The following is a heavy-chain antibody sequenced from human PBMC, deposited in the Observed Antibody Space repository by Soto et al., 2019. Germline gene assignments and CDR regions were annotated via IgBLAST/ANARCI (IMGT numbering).Heavy chain of an antibody. CDR3: ARGGGLDDSSGYGPY. CDR2: INAGNGNT. V-gene: IGHV1-3*01. D-gene: IGHD3-22*01. Sequence: QVQLVQSGAEVKKPGASVKVSCKASGYTFTSYAMHWVRQAPGQRLEWMGWINAGNGNTKYSQKSEGRVTITRDTSASTAYMELSSLRSEDTAVYYCARGGGLDDSSGYGPYWGQGTLVTVSS. CDR1: GYTFTSYA. J-gene: IGHJ4*02.